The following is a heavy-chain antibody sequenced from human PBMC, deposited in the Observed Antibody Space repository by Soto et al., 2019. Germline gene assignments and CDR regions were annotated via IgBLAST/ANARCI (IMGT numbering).Heavy chain of an antibody. CDR2: IYYSGST. J-gene: IGHJ5*02. CDR3: AGVVVTTIAWFDP. V-gene: IGHV4-59*05. D-gene: IGHD2-21*02. CDR1: GGSISSYY. Sequence: PSETLSLTCTVSGGSISSYYWSWIRQPPGKGLEWIGSIYYSGSTYYNPSLKSRVTISVDTSKNQFSLKLSSVTAADTAVYYCAGVVVTTIAWFDPWGQGTLVTVSS.